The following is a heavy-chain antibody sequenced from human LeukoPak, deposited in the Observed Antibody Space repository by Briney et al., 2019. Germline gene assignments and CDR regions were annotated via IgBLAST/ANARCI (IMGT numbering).Heavy chain of an antibody. V-gene: IGHV4-4*02. CDR1: GGSISNTNW. CDR3: SRENGAFSPFGY. Sequence: SATLSLTCGVSGGSISNTNWWSWVRQPPGQGLEWIGEICLTELTHYNPSLESRVTVSLDKSKNQLSLNLTSVTAADTAVYYCSRENGAFSPFGYWGQGTLVTV. J-gene: IGHJ4*02. D-gene: IGHD2-8*01. CDR2: ICLTELT.